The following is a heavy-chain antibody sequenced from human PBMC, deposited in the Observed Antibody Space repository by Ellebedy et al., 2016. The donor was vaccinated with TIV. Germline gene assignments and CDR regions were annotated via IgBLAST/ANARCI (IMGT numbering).Heavy chain of an antibody. V-gene: IGHV1-2*02. Sequence: ASVKVSCXASGYTFTGYYMHWVRQAPGQGLEWMGWINPNSGGTNYAQKFQGRVTMTRDTSISTAYMELSRLRSDDTAVYYCAREPIKLSPSAFRLWFGEAFDYWGQGTLVTVSS. CDR3: AREPIKLSPSAFRLWFGEAFDY. CDR1: GYTFTGYY. J-gene: IGHJ4*02. CDR2: INPNSGGT. D-gene: IGHD3-10*01.